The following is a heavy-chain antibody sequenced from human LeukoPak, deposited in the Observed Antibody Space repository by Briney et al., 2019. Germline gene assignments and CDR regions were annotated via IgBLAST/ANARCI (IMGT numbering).Heavy chain of an antibody. CDR2: ISSSSSYI. CDR3: ASGGVRYPFDY. Sequence: PGGSLRLSCAASGFTFSSYSMNWVRQAPGKGLEWVSSISSSSSYIYYADSVKGRSTISRDNAKNSLYLQMNSLRAEDTAVYYCASGGVRYPFDYWGQGTLVTVSS. D-gene: IGHD1-26*01. J-gene: IGHJ4*02. CDR1: GFTFSSYS. V-gene: IGHV3-21*01.